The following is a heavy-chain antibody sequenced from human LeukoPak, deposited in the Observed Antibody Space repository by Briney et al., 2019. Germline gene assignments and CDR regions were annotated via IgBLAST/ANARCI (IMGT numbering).Heavy chain of an antibody. Sequence: ASVKVSCKASGYTFTGYYMHWVRQAPGQGLEWMGWINPNSGGTDYAQTFQGRVTMTRDTSISTAYMELSRLRSDDTAVYYCASIPFGELFPYDYWGQGTLVTVSS. D-gene: IGHD3-10*01. V-gene: IGHV1-2*02. J-gene: IGHJ4*02. CDR1: GYTFTGYY. CDR2: INPNSGGT. CDR3: ASIPFGELFPYDY.